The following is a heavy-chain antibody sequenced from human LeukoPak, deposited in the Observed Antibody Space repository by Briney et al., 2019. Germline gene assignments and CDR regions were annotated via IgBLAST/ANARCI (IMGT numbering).Heavy chain of an antibody. D-gene: IGHD3-9*01. CDR1: GGTFSSYA. CDR2: IIPIFGTA. CDR3: AVPGPFDWLFRSSFSV. V-gene: IGHV1-69*05. Sequence: ASVTVSCKASGGTFSSYAISWVRQTPGQGLEWMGGIIPIFGTANYAQKFQGRVTITTDESTSTAYMELSSLRSEDTAVYYSAVPGPFDWLFRSSFSVWGKGTTVNVSS. J-gene: IGHJ6*04.